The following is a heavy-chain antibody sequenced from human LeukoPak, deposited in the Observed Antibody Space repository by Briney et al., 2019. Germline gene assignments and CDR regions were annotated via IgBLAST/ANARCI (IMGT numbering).Heavy chain of an antibody. V-gene: IGHV3-23*01. D-gene: IGHD6-19*01. CDR2: ISGSGGST. CDR1: GFTFSSHA. Sequence: GGSLRLSCAASGFTFSSHAMSWVRQAPGKGLEWVSAISGSGGSTYYADSVKGRFTISRDNSKNTLYLQMNSLRAEDTAVYYCAKLVAVAGLIGYFDYWGQGTLVTVSS. CDR3: AKLVAVAGLIGYFDY. J-gene: IGHJ4*02.